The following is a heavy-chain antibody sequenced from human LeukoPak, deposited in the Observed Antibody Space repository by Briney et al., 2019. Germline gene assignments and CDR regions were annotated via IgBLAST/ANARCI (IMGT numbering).Heavy chain of an antibody. D-gene: IGHD2-2*01. CDR1: GGTFSSYA. CDR2: IIPIFGTA. V-gene: IGHV1-69*05. Sequence: VASVKVSCKASGGTFSSYAISWVRQAPGQGLEWMGGIIPIFGTANYAQKFRGRVTITTDESTSTAYMELSSLRSEDTAVYYCASSPPPYCSSTSCYELDYWGQGTLVTVSS. J-gene: IGHJ4*02. CDR3: ASSPPPYCSSTSCYELDY.